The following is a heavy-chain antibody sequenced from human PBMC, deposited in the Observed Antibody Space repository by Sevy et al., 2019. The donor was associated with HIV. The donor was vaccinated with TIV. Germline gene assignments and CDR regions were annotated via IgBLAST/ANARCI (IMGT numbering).Heavy chain of an antibody. V-gene: IGHV3-53*01. Sequence: GGSLRLSCAASGFTVSSNYMSWVRQAPGKGLEWVSVIYSGGSTYSADSVKGRFTISRDNSKNTLYLQMNSLRSEDTAVYYCARAARDYYDSTTFDYWGQGTLVTVSS. D-gene: IGHD3-22*01. CDR3: ARAARDYYDSTTFDY. J-gene: IGHJ4*02. CDR2: IYSGGST. CDR1: GFTVSSNY.